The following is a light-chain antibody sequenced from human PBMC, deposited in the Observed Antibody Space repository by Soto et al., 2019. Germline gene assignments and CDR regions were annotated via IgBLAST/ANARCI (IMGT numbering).Light chain of an antibody. CDR2: LNSDGSH. CDR1: SGHSSYA. CDR3: QTWGTGTWV. Sequence: QPVLTQSPSASASLGASVKLTCTLSSGHSSYAIAWHQQQPEKGPRYLMKLNSDGSHSKGDGIPDRFSGSSSGAERYLTISSLQSEDEADYYCQTWGTGTWVFGGGTKVTVL. J-gene: IGLJ3*02. V-gene: IGLV4-69*01.